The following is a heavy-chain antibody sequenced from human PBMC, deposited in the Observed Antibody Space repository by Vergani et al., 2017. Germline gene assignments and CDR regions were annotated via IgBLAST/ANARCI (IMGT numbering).Heavy chain of an antibody. V-gene: IGHV3-23*04. CDR3: AKAGSITMVRGVITFDY. CDR1: GFTFDDYA. Sequence: VQLVESGGGVVQPGRSLRLSCAASGFTFDDYAMHWVRQAPGKGLEWVSGISGSGGSTYYADSVKGRFTISRDNSKNTLYLQMNSLRAEDTAVYYCAKAGSITMVRGVITFDYWGQGTLVTVSS. J-gene: IGHJ4*02. D-gene: IGHD3-10*01. CDR2: ISGSGGST.